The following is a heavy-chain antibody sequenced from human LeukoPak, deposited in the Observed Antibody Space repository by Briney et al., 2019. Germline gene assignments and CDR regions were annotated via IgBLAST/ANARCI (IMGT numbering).Heavy chain of an antibody. J-gene: IGHJ4*02. Sequence: ASVKVSCKASGYTFTSYDINWVRQATGQGLEWMGWINPNSGNTGYAQKFQGRVTMTRNTSISTAYMELSSLRSEDTAVYYCASWYYDILTGYRYLDYWGQGTLVTVSS. V-gene: IGHV1-8*01. CDR2: INPNSGNT. D-gene: IGHD3-9*01. CDR3: ASWYYDILTGYRYLDY. CDR1: GYTFTSYD.